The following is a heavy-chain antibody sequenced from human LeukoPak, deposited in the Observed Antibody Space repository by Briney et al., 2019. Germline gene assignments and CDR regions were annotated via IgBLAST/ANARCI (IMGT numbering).Heavy chain of an antibody. V-gene: IGHV6-1*01. Sequence: SQTLSLTCAISGDSVSSNNAAWSWIRQSPSRGLEWLGRTYYRSKWYREYAVSVRSRATINPDTSKNQFSLQLNSVTPEDTALYYCVDYWGQGTLVTVSS. CDR3: VDY. J-gene: IGHJ4*02. CDR1: GDSVSSNNAA. CDR2: TYYRSKWYR.